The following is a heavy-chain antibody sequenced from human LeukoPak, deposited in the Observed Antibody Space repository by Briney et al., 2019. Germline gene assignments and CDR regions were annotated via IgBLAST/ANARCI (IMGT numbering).Heavy chain of an antibody. V-gene: IGHV3-30*02. CDR1: GSTFGHYG. D-gene: IGHD1-1*01. CDR3: AKDLRYPFNFDY. Sequence: PGGSLRLSCVVSGSTFGHYGMHWVRQAPGKGLEWVAFIHYDGSNEQYTDSVKGRFTISRDNSKNTLYLQMNSLRAEDTALYYCAKDLRYPFNFDYWGQGTLVTVSS. J-gene: IGHJ4*02. CDR2: IHYDGSNE.